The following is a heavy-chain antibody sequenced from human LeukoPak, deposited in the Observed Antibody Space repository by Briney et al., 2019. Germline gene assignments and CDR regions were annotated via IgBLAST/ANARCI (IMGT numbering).Heavy chain of an antibody. Sequence: GGSLRLSCAASGFTFSSYSMNWVRQAPGKGLEWVSSISSSSSYIYYADSVKGRFTISRDNAKNSLYLQMNSLRAEDTAVYYCARDVEYSYGTTDYWGQGTLVTVSS. CDR1: GFTFSSYS. CDR2: ISSSSSYI. CDR3: ARDVEYSYGTTDY. J-gene: IGHJ4*02. D-gene: IGHD5-18*01. V-gene: IGHV3-21*01.